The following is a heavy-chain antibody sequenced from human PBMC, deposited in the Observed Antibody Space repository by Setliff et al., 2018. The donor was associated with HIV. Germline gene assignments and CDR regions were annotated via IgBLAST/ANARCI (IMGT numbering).Heavy chain of an antibody. J-gene: IGHJ4*02. Sequence: PGGSLRLSCAASGFTFDDYTMNWVRQAPGKGLEWVSSITSGSTYVNYADSVKGRFSISRDNSKNSLYLQMISLRAEDTALYYCARQGNWEFDYWGQGTLVTVSS. CDR1: GFTFDDYT. V-gene: IGHV3-21*01. D-gene: IGHD7-27*01. CDR2: ITSGSTYV. CDR3: ARQGNWEFDY.